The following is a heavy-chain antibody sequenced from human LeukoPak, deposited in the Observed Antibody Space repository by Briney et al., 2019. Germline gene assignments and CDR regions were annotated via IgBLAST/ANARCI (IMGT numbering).Heavy chain of an antibody. V-gene: IGHV3-7*01. CDR2: IKQDGSEK. CDR3: ARDPDYFGSGSYYNHYSDY. Sequence: GGSLRLSCAASGFTFSSYWMSWVRQAPGKGLEWVANIKQDGSEKYYVDSVKGRFTISRDNAKNSLYLQMNSLRAEDTAVYYCARDPDYFGSGSYYNHYSDYWGQGTLVTVSS. J-gene: IGHJ4*02. CDR1: GFTFSSYW. D-gene: IGHD3-10*01.